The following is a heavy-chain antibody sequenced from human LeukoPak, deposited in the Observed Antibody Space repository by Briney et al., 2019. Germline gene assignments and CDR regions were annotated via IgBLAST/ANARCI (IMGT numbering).Heavy chain of an antibody. V-gene: IGHV1-69*13. J-gene: IGHJ4*02. Sequence: SVKVSCKASGGTFSTYAIGWVRQAPGQGLEWMGGIIPLFTTTIYAQKFQGRVTITADESTSTAYMELSSLRSGDTAMYYCARDGGSYYGSGSYYNAYYFDYWGQGTLVTVTS. CDR3: ARDGGSYYGSGSYYNAYYFDY. CDR1: GGTFSTYA. CDR2: IIPLFTTT. D-gene: IGHD3-10*01.